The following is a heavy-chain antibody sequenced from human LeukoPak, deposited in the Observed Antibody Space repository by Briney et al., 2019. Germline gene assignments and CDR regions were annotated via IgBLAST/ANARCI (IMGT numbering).Heavy chain of an antibody. Sequence: GGSLRLSCSASGFIYSNYWMTWVRQAPGKGLEWVANIKQDGSEKYYVDSVKGRFTISRDNAKKSLYLQMNSLRAEDTAVYFCARDMIILQSWGQGTLVTVSS. CDR1: GFIYSNYW. D-gene: IGHD3-16*01. V-gene: IGHV3-7*04. J-gene: IGHJ5*02. CDR2: IKQDGSEK. CDR3: ARDMIILQS.